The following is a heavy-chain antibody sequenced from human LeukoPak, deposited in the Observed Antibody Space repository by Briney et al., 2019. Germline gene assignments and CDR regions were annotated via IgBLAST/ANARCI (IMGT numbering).Heavy chain of an antibody. CDR3: ARDPGSTYGNAFDI. CDR2: INPSGGTT. V-gene: IGHV1-46*01. Sequence: ASVKVSCKASGYTFTSYHMHWVRQAPGQGLEWMGIINPSGGTTNYAQKFRGRVTMTRDMSTSTVYMELSSLRSEDTAVYYCARDPGSTYGNAFDIWGQGTMVTVSS. J-gene: IGHJ3*02. CDR1: GYTFTSYH. D-gene: IGHD5-18*01.